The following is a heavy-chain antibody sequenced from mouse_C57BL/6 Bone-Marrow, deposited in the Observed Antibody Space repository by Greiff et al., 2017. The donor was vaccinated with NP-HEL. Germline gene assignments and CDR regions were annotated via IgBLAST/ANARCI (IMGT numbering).Heavy chain of an antibody. Sequence: DVQLVESGGGLVKPGGSLKLSCAASGFTFSDYGMHWVRQAPEKGLEWVAYISSGSSTIYYADTVKGRFTISRDNAKNTLFLQMTSLRSEDTAMYYCARTLYALYAMDYWGQGTSVTVSS. CDR1: GFTFSDYG. J-gene: IGHJ4*01. CDR2: ISSGSSTI. V-gene: IGHV5-17*01. CDR3: ARTLYALYAMDY. D-gene: IGHD1-1*01.